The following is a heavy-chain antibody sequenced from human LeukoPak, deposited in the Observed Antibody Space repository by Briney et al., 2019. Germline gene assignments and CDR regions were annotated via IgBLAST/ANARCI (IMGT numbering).Heavy chain of an antibody. Sequence: SETLSLTCSVSGGSLSTYSWSWVRQSPGKRLEWIGYIYYGGTTNHNPSLKSRVTISADTAKNQFSLRLRSVTAADTAIYYCARDTTVASGMQHWGQGTLVTVSS. J-gene: IGHJ4*02. V-gene: IGHV4-59*01. D-gene: IGHD4-23*01. CDR3: ARDTTVASGMQH. CDR1: GGSLSTYS. CDR2: IYYGGTT.